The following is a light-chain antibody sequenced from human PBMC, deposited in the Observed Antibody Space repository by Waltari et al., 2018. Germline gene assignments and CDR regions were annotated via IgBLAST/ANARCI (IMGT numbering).Light chain of an antibody. Sequence: SYVLTQPPSVSVAPGQTARITCDRFNIGSQSVHWYQQKAGQAPLLVVDDDDDRTSGIPERFSGSNSENTATLTISRVEAGDEADYYCQVWDSSSDYWVFGGGTKLTVL. CDR2: DDD. J-gene: IGLJ3*02. V-gene: IGLV3-21*02. CDR3: QVWDSSSDYWV. CDR1: NIGSQS.